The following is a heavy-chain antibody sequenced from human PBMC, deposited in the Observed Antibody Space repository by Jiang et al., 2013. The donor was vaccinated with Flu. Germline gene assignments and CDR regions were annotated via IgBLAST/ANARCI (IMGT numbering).Heavy chain of an antibody. J-gene: IGHJ5*02. CDR2: IYPGDSDT. D-gene: IGHD1-26*01. CDR1: GYSFTSYW. CDR3: ARLVRWELQTGGASWFDP. Sequence: GAEVKKPGESLKISCKGSGYSFTSYWIGWVRQMPGKGLEWMGIIYPGDSDTRYSPSFQGQVTISADKSISTAYLQWSSLKASDTAMYYCARLVRWELQTGGASWFDPWGQGTLVTVSS. V-gene: IGHV5-51*01.